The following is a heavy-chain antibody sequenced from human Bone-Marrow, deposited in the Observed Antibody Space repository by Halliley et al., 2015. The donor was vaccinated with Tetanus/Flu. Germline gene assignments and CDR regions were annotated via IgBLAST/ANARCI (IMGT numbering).Heavy chain of an antibody. Sequence: GWVSVIYSDGNTYYADSVKGRFTISRDNSKNTLYLQMNSLRAEDTAVYYCARPTTSGWPLDYWGQGTLVTVSS. D-gene: IGHD6-19*01. CDR3: ARPTTSGWPLDY. CDR2: IYSDGNT. V-gene: IGHV3-53*01. J-gene: IGHJ4*02.